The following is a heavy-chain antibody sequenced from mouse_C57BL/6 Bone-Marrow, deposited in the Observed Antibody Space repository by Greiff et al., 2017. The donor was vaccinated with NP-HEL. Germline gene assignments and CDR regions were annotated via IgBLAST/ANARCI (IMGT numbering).Heavy chain of an antibody. J-gene: IGHJ2*01. CDR3: ARLGYYGYYFDY. CDR1: GYTFTSYG. CDR2: IYPRSGNT. Sequence: QVQLKESGAELARPGASVKLSCKASGYTFTSYGISWVKQRTGQGLEWIGEIYPRSGNTYYNEKFKGKATLTADKSSSTAYMELRSLTSEDSAVYFCARLGYYGYYFDYWGQGTTLTVSS. D-gene: IGHD1-1*01. V-gene: IGHV1-81*01.